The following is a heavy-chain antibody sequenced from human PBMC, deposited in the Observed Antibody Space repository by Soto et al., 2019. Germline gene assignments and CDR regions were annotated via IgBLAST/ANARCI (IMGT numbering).Heavy chain of an antibody. CDR3: AKSSYYDSSGYYNY. D-gene: IGHD3-22*01. Sequence: GGSLRLSCAASGFTFSSYAMSWVRQAPGKGLEWVSAISGSGGSTDYADSVKGRVTISIDNSKNTLYLQMNSLRAEDTAVYYCAKSSYYDSSGYYNYWGQGTLVTVSS. V-gene: IGHV3-23*01. CDR1: GFTFSSYA. J-gene: IGHJ4*02. CDR2: ISGSGGST.